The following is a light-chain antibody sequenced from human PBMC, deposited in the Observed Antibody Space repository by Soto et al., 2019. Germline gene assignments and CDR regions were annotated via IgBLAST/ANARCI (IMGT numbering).Light chain of an antibody. V-gene: IGKV2D-29*01. Sequence: DIVMTQTPLSLSVTPGQPASISCKSSQSLLHSAGKPSLYWYLQKPGQPPQLLTYEVSNRFSGVPDRLSGSGSGTDFALKLSRVEAEDVVVYYCVPGIQLPPLTFGGGTKEEIK. CDR3: VPGIQLPPLT. J-gene: IGKJ4*01. CDR1: QSLLHSAGKPS. CDR2: EVS.